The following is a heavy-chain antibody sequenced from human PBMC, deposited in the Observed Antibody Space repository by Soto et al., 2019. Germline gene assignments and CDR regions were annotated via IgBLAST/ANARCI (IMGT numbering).Heavy chain of an antibody. CDR2: ISWNSGSI. CDR1: GFTFDDYA. CDR3: AKDTTPIAVAGFLCDY. D-gene: IGHD6-19*01. Sequence: EVQLVESGGGLVQPGRSLRLSCAASGFTFDDYAMHWVRQAPGKGLEWVSGISWNSGSIGYADSVKGRFTISRDNAKNSLYLQMNSLRAEDTALYYCAKDTTPIAVAGFLCDYWGQGTLVTVSS. J-gene: IGHJ4*02. V-gene: IGHV3-9*01.